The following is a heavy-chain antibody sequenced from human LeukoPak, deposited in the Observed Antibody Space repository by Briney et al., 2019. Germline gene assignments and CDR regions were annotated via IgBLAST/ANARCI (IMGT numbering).Heavy chain of an antibody. CDR1: GGTFSSYA. V-gene: IGHV1-69*13. Sequence: SVKVSCKASGGTFSSYAISWVRQAPGQGLEWMGGIIPIIGTANYAQKFQGRVTITADESTSTAYMELSSVRSEDTAVYYCASTRPSWFDPWGQGTLVTVSS. CDR3: ASTRPSWFDP. J-gene: IGHJ5*02. CDR2: IIPIIGTA.